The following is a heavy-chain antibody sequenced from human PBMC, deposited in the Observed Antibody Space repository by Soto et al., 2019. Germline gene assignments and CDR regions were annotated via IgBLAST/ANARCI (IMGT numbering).Heavy chain of an antibody. D-gene: IGHD2-15*01. J-gene: IGHJ4*02. CDR1: GYTFTNYG. CDR2: ISAYSGNA. CDR3: ARVSDIVRHFGY. Sequence: QVQLVQSGAEVKKPGASVKVSCKASGYTFTNYGISWVRQAPGQGLEWMGWISAYSGNANYAQKLQGRVTMTTDTSTSTAYLELGSLTSDDTAVYYCARVSDIVRHFGYWGQGTLVTVSS. V-gene: IGHV1-18*01.